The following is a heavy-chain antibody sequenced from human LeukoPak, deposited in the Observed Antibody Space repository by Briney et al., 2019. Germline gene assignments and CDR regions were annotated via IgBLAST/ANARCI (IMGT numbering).Heavy chain of an antibody. J-gene: IGHJ4*02. D-gene: IGHD3-10*01. CDR3: ARRRGSYYYGTGLYFLDC. CDR2: TDPSGSYT. V-gene: IGHV5-10-1*01. Sequence: PGESLRISCKTSGYSFTNYWIIWVRQMPGKGLEWVGRTDPSGSYTSYSPSFEGHVTISADKSINTASLQWSRLQASDTAVYYCARRRGSYYYGTGLYFLDCWGQGTLVTVSS. CDR1: GYSFTNYW.